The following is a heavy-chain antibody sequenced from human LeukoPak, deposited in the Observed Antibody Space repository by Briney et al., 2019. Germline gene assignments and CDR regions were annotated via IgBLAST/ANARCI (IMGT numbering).Heavy chain of an antibody. CDR1: GFTVSSNY. V-gene: IGHV3-53*01. D-gene: IGHD5-24*01. J-gene: IGHJ4*02. CDR2: IYSGGST. Sequence: GGSLRLSCAASGFTVSSNYMIWVPQAPGKGLEGGSDIYSGGSTYYADSVKGRFTISRDTSKNTLYLQMNSLRAEDTAVYYCASQKGDGYNYGVRDSWGQGTLVTVSS. CDR3: ASQKGDGYNYGVRDS.